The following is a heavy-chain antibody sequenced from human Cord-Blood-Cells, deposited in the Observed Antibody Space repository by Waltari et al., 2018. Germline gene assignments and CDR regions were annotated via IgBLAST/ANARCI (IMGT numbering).Heavy chain of an antibody. CDR3: ARMSYWGSGAFDI. CDR2: IYYSGST. D-gene: IGHD7-27*01. V-gene: IGHV4-39*01. Sequence: QLQLQESGPGLVKPSETLSLTCTVSGGSISSSSYYWGWIRQPPGKGLAWIGSIYYSGSTYYNPSLKSRVTISVDTSKNQFSLKLSSVTAADTAVYYCARMSYWGSGAFDIWGQGTMVTVSS. J-gene: IGHJ3*02. CDR1: GGSISSSSYY.